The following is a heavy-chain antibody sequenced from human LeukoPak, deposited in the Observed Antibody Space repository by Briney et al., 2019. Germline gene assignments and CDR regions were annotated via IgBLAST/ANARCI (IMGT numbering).Heavy chain of an antibody. CDR2: IYYTGST. D-gene: IGHD1-1*01. CDR3: GRVTEWNDFDY. J-gene: IGHJ4*02. Sequence: SETLSLTCTVSGGSISNYYWSWIRQPPGKGPEWIGYIYYTGSTNYNPSLKSRVTISVDTSKNQLSLKLTSVTAADTAVYYCGRVTEWNDFDYWGQGTLVTVSS. CDR1: GGSISNYY. V-gene: IGHV4-59*01.